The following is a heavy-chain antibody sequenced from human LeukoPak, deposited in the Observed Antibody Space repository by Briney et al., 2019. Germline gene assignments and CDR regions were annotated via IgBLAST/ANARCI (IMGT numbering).Heavy chain of an antibody. J-gene: IGHJ5*02. Sequence: GASVKVSCKVSGYTLTKLSMHWVRQAPGKGLEWMGGFDPEDGETIYAQKFQGRVTMTEDASTDTAYMELSSLRSEDTAVYYCATGPGGPGVGAPGDWFDPWGQGTLVTVSS. CDR2: FDPEDGET. D-gene: IGHD1-26*01. V-gene: IGHV1-24*01. CDR1: GYTLTKLS. CDR3: ATGPGGPGVGAPGDWFDP.